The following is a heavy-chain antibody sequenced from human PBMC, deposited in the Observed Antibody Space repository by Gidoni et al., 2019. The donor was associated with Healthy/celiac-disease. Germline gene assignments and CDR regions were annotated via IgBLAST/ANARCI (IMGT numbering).Heavy chain of an antibody. CDR2: INPNSGGT. D-gene: IGHD3-3*01. Sequence: QVQLVQSGAEVKKPGASVKVSCKASGYTFTGYYMHWVRQAPGQVLEWMGWINPNSGGTNYAQKFQGWDTMTRDTSISTAYMELSRLRSDDTAVYYCAREYYDFWRYYYYGMDVWGQGTTVTVSS. CDR1: GYTFTGYY. CDR3: AREYYDFWRYYYYGMDV. J-gene: IGHJ6*02. V-gene: IGHV1-2*04.